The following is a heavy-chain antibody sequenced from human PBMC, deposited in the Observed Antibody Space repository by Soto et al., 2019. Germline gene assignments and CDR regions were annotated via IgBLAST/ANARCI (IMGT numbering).Heavy chain of an antibody. CDR1: GGSIGSYY. V-gene: IGHV4-59*08. J-gene: IGHJ5*01. D-gene: IGHD3-16*01. CDR3: ARGGWRQIDS. Sequence: QVQLQESGPGLVKPSETLSLTCSVSGGSIGSYYWCWIRQPPGKGLEWIGYIYYSGSTNYNPSLKSRVTISVDTSKNKFSLKLSSVTAADTAVYYCARGGWRQIDSWGQGTLVTVSS. CDR2: IYYSGST.